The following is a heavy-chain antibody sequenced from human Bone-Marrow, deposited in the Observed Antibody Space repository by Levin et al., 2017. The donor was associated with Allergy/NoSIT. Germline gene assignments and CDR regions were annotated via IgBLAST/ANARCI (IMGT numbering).Heavy chain of an antibody. CDR2: IYTSGST. CDR1: GGSISSGSYY. V-gene: IGHV4-61*02. Sequence: LRLSCTVSGGSISSGSYYWSWIRQPAGKGLEWIGRIYTSGSTNYNPSLKSRVTISVDTSKNQFSLKLSSVTAADTAVYYCARDQDCSSTSCYFDYWGQGTLVTVSS. CDR3: ARDQDCSSTSCYFDY. D-gene: IGHD2-2*01. J-gene: IGHJ4*02.